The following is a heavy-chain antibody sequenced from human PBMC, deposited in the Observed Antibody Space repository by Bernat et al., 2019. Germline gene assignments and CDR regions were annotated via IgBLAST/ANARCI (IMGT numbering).Heavy chain of an antibody. Sequence: VQLVESGGGVVQPGRSLRLSCAASGFTFSSYGMHWVRQAPGKGLEWVAVISYDGSNKYYADSVKGRFTISRDNSKNTLYLQMNSLRAEDTAVYYCAKSDRDYGSGSYPRGYAFDIWGQGTMVTVSS. CDR2: ISYDGSNK. V-gene: IGHV3-30*18. CDR3: AKSDRDYGSGSYPRGYAFDI. D-gene: IGHD3-10*01. CDR1: GFTFSSYG. J-gene: IGHJ3*02.